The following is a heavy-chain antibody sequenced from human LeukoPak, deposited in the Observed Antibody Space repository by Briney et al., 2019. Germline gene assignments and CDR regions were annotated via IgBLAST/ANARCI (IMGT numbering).Heavy chain of an antibody. CDR2: IWFDGGNE. Sequence: GGSLRLSCAASGFTFSSYGMHWVRHAPGKGLEWVAVIWFDGGNEYYADSLKGRFIISRDNSKNTLYLQMNSLRAEDTAVYYCATSVRWVTTVVDYWGQGTLVTVSS. D-gene: IGHD4-17*01. J-gene: IGHJ4*02. CDR3: ATSVRWVTTVVDY. V-gene: IGHV3-33*01. CDR1: GFTFSSYG.